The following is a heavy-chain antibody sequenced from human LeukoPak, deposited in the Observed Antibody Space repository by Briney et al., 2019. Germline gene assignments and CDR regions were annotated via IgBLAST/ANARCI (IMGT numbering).Heavy chain of an antibody. V-gene: IGHV4-39*07. CDR3: ARALLLVVPAASRYYYYGMDV. J-gene: IGHJ6*02. D-gene: IGHD2-2*01. CDR2: INHSGST. CDR1: GGSISSGSYY. Sequence: PSETLSLTCTVSGGSISSGSYYWSWIRQPPGKGLEWIGEINHSGSTNYNPSLKSRVTISVDTSKNQFSLKLSSVTAADTAVYYCARALLLVVPAASRYYYYGMDVWGQGTTVTVSS.